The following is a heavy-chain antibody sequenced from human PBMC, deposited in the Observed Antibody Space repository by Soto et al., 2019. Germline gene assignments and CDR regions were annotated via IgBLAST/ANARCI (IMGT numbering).Heavy chain of an antibody. J-gene: IGHJ3*02. CDR1: GFTFSSYS. CDR3: AVYDYIWGRYRYTVDAFDN. D-gene: IGHD3-16*02. V-gene: IGHV3-21*01. CDR2: ISSSSSYI. Sequence: EVQLVESGGGLVKPGGSLRLSCAASGFTFSSYSMNWVRQAPGKGLEWVSSISSSSSYIYYADSVKGRFTISRDNAKNSLYLQMHSLRAEDTAVYYCAVYDYIWGRYRYTVDAFDNWGQGTMVTVSS.